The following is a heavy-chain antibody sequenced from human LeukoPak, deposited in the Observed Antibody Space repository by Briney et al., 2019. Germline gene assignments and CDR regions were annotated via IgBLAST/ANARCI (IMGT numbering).Heavy chain of an antibody. CDR2: IYYSGST. V-gene: IGHV4-59*12. J-gene: IGHJ5*02. Sequence: SETLSLTCTVSGGSISSYYWSWIRQPPGKGLEWMGYIYYSGSTNYNPSLKRRFTISVDTSKNQFSLKLSSVTAADTAVYYCARDSSGYSGTNTYNWFDPWGQGTLVTVSS. D-gene: IGHD3-22*01. CDR1: GGSISSYY. CDR3: ARDSSGYSGTNTYNWFDP.